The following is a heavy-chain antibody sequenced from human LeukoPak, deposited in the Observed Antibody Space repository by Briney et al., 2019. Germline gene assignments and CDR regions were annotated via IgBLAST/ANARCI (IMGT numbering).Heavy chain of an antibody. V-gene: IGHV3-23*01. D-gene: IGHD3-9*01. CDR2: ISVSGGTT. Sequence: GGSLRLSCAASGFTFSNYPMSWVRQAPGKGLEWFSGISVSGGTTYYADSVKGRFTIPRDRPKNTLYLQMNSLRAEDTAVYYCAKGNILTGYNNPYYFDYWGQGTLVTVSS. CDR3: AKGNILTGYNNPYYFDY. J-gene: IGHJ4*02. CDR1: GFTFSNYP.